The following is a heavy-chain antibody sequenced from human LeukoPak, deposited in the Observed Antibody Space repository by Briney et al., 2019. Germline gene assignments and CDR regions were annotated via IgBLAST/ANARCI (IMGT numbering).Heavy chain of an antibody. CDR3: ARDYNYYDSSGYADY. J-gene: IGHJ4*02. Sequence: GGSLRLSCAASGFTFSSYSMNWVRQAPGKGLEWVSYISSSSSTIYYADSVKGRFTISRDNAKNSLYLQMNSLRAEDTAVYYYARDYNYYDSSGYADYWGQGTLVTVSS. CDR1: GFTFSSYS. D-gene: IGHD3-22*01. CDR2: ISSSSSTI. V-gene: IGHV3-48*01.